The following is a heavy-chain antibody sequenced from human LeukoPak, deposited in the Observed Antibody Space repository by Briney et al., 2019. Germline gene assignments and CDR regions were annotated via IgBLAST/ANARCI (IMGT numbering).Heavy chain of an antibody. D-gene: IGHD3-22*01. Sequence: SVKVSCKASGYTFTSYAISWVRQAPGQGLEWMGRIIPIFGTANYAQKFQGRVTITTDESTSTAYMELSSLRSEDTAVYYCARDGYDSSGYHQYFDYWGQGTLVTVSS. CDR1: GYTFTSYA. J-gene: IGHJ4*02. V-gene: IGHV1-69*05. CDR2: IIPIFGTA. CDR3: ARDGYDSSGYHQYFDY.